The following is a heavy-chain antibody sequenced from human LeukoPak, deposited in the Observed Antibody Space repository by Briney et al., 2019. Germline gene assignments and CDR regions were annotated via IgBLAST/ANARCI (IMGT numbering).Heavy chain of an antibody. CDR2: INAGNGNT. CDR1: GYTFTSYA. J-gene: IGHJ4*02. V-gene: IGHV1-3*01. Sequence: ASVKVSCKASGYTFTSYAMHWVRQAPGQRLEWMGWINAGNGNTKYSQKFQGRVTITADESTSTAYMELSSLRSEDTAVYYCARRLSGYFDYWGQGTLVTVSS. CDR3: ARRLSGYFDY. D-gene: IGHD1-26*01.